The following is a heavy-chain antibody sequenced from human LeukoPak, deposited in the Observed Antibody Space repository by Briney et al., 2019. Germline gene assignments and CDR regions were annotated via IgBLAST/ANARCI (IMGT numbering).Heavy chain of an antibody. D-gene: IGHD6-13*01. CDR3: AKDRDSTWYD. J-gene: IGHJ4*02. CDR1: GFTFSSYT. CDR2: IGVGGIT. V-gene: IGHV3-23*01. Sequence: GGSLRLSCAPSGFTFSSYTMNWVRQAPGKGLEWVSTIGVGGITYYTDSVKGRFTISRDNSKNTLYVQMNSLRAEDTAVYYCAKDRDSTWYDWGEGSLVTVSS.